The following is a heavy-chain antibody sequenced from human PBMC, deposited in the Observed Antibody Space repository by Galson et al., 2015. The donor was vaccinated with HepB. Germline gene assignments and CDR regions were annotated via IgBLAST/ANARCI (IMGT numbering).Heavy chain of an antibody. CDR1: GYSFTDYY. CDR3: ARDFWDGIGDDY. Sequence: QSGAEVKKPGASVKVSCKASGYSFTDYYIHWVRQAPGQGLEWMGRINPSSGGTNYVQKFQGRVTMTSDTSISTVYMELNRLRSDDTAVYYCARDFWDGIGDDYWGQGTPVTVSS. V-gene: IGHV1-2*06. CDR2: INPSSGGT. D-gene: IGHD3-3*01. J-gene: IGHJ4*01.